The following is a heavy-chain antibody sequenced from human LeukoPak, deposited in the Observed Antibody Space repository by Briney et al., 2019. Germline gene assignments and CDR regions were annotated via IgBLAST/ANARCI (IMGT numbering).Heavy chain of an antibody. Sequence: GASVKVSCKASGYTFTSYGISWVRQAPGQGLEWMGIINPSGGSTSYAQKFQGRVTMTRDTSTSTVYMELSSLRSEDTAVYYCARDSQEMYYGDYGRLDYWGQGTLVTVSS. CDR3: ARDSQEMYYGDYGRLDY. CDR1: GYTFTSYG. J-gene: IGHJ4*02. V-gene: IGHV1-46*01. CDR2: INPSGGST. D-gene: IGHD4-17*01.